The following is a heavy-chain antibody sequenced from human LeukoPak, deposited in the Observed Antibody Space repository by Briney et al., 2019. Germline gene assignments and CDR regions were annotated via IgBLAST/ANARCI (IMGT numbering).Heavy chain of an antibody. D-gene: IGHD3-22*01. V-gene: IGHV4-34*01. CDR1: GGSFSGYY. Sequence: PSETLSLTCAVYGGSFSGYYWSWIRQPPGKGLEWIGEINHSGSTNYNPSLKSRVTISVDTSKNQFSLKLSSVTAADTAVYYCARAYDSSGYYLLGYWGQGTLVTVSS. CDR3: ARAYDSSGYYLLGY. CDR2: INHSGST. J-gene: IGHJ4*02.